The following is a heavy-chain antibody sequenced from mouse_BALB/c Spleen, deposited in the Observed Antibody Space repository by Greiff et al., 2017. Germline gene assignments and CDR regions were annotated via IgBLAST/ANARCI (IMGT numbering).Heavy chain of an antibody. CDR2: IRNKANGYTT. J-gene: IGHJ3*01. D-gene: IGHD4-1*01. V-gene: IGHV7-3*02. CDR1: GFTFTDYY. Sequence: EVQVVESGGGLVQPAGSLRLSCATSGFTFTDYYMSWVRQPPGKALEWLGFIRNKANGYTTEYSASVKGRFTISRDNAQSILYLQMNTLRAEDSATYYGARGVRLALFAYWGQGTLVTVSA. CDR3: ARGVRLALFAY.